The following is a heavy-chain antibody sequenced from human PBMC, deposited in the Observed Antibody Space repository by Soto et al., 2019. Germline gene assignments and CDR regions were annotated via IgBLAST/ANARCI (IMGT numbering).Heavy chain of an antibody. J-gene: IGHJ4*02. CDR3: ARGRGPPYCSSTSCYVDY. CDR1: GGSFSGYY. D-gene: IGHD2-2*01. Sequence: QVQLQQWGAGLLKPSETLSLTCAVYGGSFSGYYWSWIRQPPGKGLEWIGEINHSGSTNYNPSLKRRVTISVDTSKNQFSLKLSSVTAADTAVYYCARGRGPPYCSSTSCYVDYWGQGTLVTVSS. CDR2: INHSGST. V-gene: IGHV4-34*01.